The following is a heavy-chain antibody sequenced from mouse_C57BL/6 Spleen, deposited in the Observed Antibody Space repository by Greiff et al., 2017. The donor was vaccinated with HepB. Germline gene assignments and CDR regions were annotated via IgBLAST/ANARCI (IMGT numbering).Heavy chain of an antibody. J-gene: IGHJ2*01. Sequence: VQLQQSGAELVRPGASVTLSCKASGYTFTDYEMHWVKQTPVHGLEWIGAIDPETGGTAYNQKFKGKARLTADKSSSTAYMELRSLTSEDSAVYYSTSGYYDYDLDYWGQGTTLTVSS. D-gene: IGHD2-4*01. CDR3: TSGYYDYDLDY. CDR2: IDPETGGT. CDR1: GYTFTDYE. V-gene: IGHV1-15*01.